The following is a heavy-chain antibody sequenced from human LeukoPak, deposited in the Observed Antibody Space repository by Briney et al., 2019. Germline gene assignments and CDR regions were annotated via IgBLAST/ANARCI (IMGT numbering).Heavy chain of an antibody. CDR2: IYYSGST. Sequence: SETLSLTCTVSGGSISSGGYSWSWIRQHPGKGLERIGYIYYSGSTYYNPSLKSRVTISVDTSKNQFSLKLSSVTAADTAVYYCARNYDSSGYYLYWYFDLWGRGTLVTVSS. J-gene: IGHJ2*01. D-gene: IGHD3-22*01. CDR1: GGSISSGGYS. V-gene: IGHV4-31*03. CDR3: ARNYDSSGYYLYWYFDL.